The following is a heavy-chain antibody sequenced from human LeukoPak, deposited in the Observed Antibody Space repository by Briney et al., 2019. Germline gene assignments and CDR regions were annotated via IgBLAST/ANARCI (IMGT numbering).Heavy chain of an antibody. CDR3: AKHEDSTYSSGWYWRNYYYGMDV. CDR2: ISAYNGNT. J-gene: IGHJ6*02. CDR1: GYTFTSYG. D-gene: IGHD6-19*01. V-gene: IGHV1-18*01. Sequence: ASVKVSCKASGYTFTSYGISWVRQAPGQGLEWMGWISAYNGNTNYAQKLQGRVTMTTDTSTSTAYMELRSLRSEDTAVYYCAKHEDSTYSSGWYWRNYYYGMDVWGQGTTVTVSS.